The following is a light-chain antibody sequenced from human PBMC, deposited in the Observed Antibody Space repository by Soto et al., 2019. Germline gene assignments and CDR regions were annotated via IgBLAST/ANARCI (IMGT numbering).Light chain of an antibody. CDR1: QSIGYW. V-gene: IGKV1-5*01. CDR2: AAS. Sequence: DIQMTQSPSRLSASVGDRVTITCRASQSIGYWLAWYQQKPGKAPNLLIYAASTLETGVPSRFSGSGFGTEFTLTISRLEPEDFAVYFCQLYGSSPPRYTFGQGTKLEIK. CDR3: QLYGSSPPRYT. J-gene: IGKJ2*01.